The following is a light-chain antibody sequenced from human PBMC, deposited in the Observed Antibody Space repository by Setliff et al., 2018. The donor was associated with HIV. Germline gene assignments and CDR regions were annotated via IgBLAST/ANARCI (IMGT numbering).Light chain of an antibody. V-gene: IGLV2-14*03. CDR3: SSYASRTPLYV. CDR2: AVS. J-gene: IGLJ1*01. Sequence: QSVLTQLASVSGSPGQSITISCTATSSDVGGYNYVSWYQQHPGKAPKLMISAVSNRPSGVSNRFSGSKSGNTASLTISGLQAEDEADYYCSSYASRTPLYVFGTGTKVTVL. CDR1: SSDVGGYNY.